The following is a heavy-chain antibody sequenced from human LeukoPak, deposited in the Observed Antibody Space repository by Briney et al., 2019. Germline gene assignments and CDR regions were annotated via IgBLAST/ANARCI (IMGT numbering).Heavy chain of an antibody. J-gene: IGHJ4*02. D-gene: IGHD6-19*01. CDR1: GYTFTSYA. CDR2: INAGNGNT. V-gene: IGHV1-3*01. Sequence: GASVKVSCKASGYTFTSYAMHWVRQAPGQRLEWMGWINAGNGNTKYSQKFQGRVTITRDTSASTAYMEPSSLRSEDTAVYYCARGGYIRGWYSSPDYWGQGALVTVSS. CDR3: ARGGYIRGWYSSPDY.